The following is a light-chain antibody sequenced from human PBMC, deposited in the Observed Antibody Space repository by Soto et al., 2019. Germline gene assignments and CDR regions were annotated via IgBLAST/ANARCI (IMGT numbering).Light chain of an antibody. V-gene: IGKV2-28*01. CDR1: QSLLHSNGYNY. J-gene: IGKJ1*01. CDR3: MQALQTPRT. Sequence: LSLPVTPGEPASISCRSSQSLLHSNGYNYLDWYLQKPGQSPQLLIYLGSNRSSGVPDRFSGSGSGTDFTLKISRVEAEDVGVYYCMQALQTPRTFGQGTK. CDR2: LGS.